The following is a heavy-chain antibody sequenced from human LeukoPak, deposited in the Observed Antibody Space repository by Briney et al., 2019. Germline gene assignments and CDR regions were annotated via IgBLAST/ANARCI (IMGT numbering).Heavy chain of an antibody. V-gene: IGHV3-11*01. Sequence: GGSLRLSCAASGFTFSDYYMSWIRQAPGKGLEWVSCISSSGSTIYYADSVKGRFTISRDNAKNSLYLQMNSLRAEDTAVYYCARTLSGYSYGLYFDYWGQGTLVTVSS. CDR1: GFTFSDYY. CDR3: ARTLSGYSYGLYFDY. D-gene: IGHD5-18*01. CDR2: ISSSGSTI. J-gene: IGHJ4*02.